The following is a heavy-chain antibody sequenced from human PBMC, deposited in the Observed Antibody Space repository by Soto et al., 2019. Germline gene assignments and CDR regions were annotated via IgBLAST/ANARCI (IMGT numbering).Heavy chain of an antibody. CDR2: ISRSGVDT. CDR3: AKESAPGHWYFDL. Sequence: EVQVLQSGGGLVQPGGSLRLSCAASGFIFSNYAMSWVRQAPGKGLEWVSTISRSGVDTFYADSVKGRFPISKDNSKTTLYLQINSLRAEDTTIYYCAKESAPGHWYFDLWGRGTLVTVSS. V-gene: IGHV3-23*01. CDR1: GFIFSNYA. J-gene: IGHJ2*01.